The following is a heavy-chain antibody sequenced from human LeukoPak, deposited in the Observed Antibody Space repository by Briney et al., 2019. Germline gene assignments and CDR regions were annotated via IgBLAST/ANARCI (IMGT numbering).Heavy chain of an antibody. V-gene: IGHV3-30-3*01. D-gene: IGHD6-13*01. CDR2: ISYDGSNK. CDR1: GFTFSSYA. J-gene: IGHJ4*02. CDR3: ARGGSGYSSWYLDY. Sequence: GGSLRLSCAASGFTFSSYAMHWVRQAPGKGLEWVAVISYDGSNKYYADSVKGRFTISRDKSKNTLYLQMNSLRAEDTAVYYCARGGSGYSSWYLDYWGQGTLVTVSS.